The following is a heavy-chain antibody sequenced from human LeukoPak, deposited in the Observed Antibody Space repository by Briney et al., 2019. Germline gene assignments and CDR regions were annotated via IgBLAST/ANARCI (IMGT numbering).Heavy chain of an antibody. Sequence: ASVKVSCKASGYTFTSYGISWVRQAPGQGLERMGWISAYNGNTNYAQKLQGRVTMTTDTSTSTAYMELRSLRSDDTAVYYCARMARIWIGESWYNWFDPWGQGALVTVSS. D-gene: IGHD3-10*01. CDR1: GYTFTSYG. J-gene: IGHJ5*02. V-gene: IGHV1-18*01. CDR2: ISAYNGNT. CDR3: ARMARIWIGESWYNWFDP.